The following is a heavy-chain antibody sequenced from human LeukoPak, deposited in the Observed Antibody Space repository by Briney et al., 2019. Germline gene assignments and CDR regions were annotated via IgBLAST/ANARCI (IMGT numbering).Heavy chain of an antibody. J-gene: IGHJ5*02. CDR1: GFTVSSNS. Sequence: GGSLRLSCTVSGFTVSSNSMSWVRQAPGKGLEWVSFIYSDNTHYSDSVKGRFTISRDNSKNTLYLQMNSLRAEDTAVYYCAKPSYSTTVTTGFDPWGQGTLVTVSS. V-gene: IGHV3-53*01. CDR3: AKPSYSTTVTTGFDP. D-gene: IGHD4-17*01. CDR2: IYSDNT.